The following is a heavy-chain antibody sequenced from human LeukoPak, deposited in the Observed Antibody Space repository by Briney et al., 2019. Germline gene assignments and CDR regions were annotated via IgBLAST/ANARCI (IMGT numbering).Heavy chain of an antibody. CDR2: ISSSSSTI. D-gene: IGHD4-23*01. V-gene: IGHV3-48*01. J-gene: IGHJ5*02. CDR3: ARDRGGYSWFDP. Sequence: GGSLRLSCAASGSTFSSYSMNWVRQAPGKGLEWASYISSSSSTIYYADSVKGRFTISRDNAKNSLYLQMNSLRAEDTAVYYCARDRGGYSWFDPWGQGTLVTVSS. CDR1: GSTFSSYS.